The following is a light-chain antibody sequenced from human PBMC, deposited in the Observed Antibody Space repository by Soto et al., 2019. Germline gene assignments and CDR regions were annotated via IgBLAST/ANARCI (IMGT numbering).Light chain of an antibody. Sequence: IVLTQFPATLSVSPGEGATLSCRANQTVGANLAWYQQKPGQAPRLLIHDVSTRATGIPARFSGSGSGTEFTITISSLQSDDSANYYCQHYRDWPTFGQGTKVEI. CDR3: QHYRDWPT. CDR2: DVS. CDR1: QTVGAN. J-gene: IGKJ1*01. V-gene: IGKV3-15*01.